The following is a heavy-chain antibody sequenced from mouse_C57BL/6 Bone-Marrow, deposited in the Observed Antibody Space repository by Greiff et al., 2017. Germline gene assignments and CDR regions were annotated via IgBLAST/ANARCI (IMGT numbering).Heavy chain of an antibody. J-gene: IGHJ4*01. CDR2: INSDVGST. Sequence: EVKLVESGGGLVQPGESLKLSCESNEYEFPSHDMSWVRKTPEKRLELVAAINSDVGSTYYPDTLERRFIISIDNNKKTLYLQMSSRRSEDTASYYCARHGYGYFAIDYWGQGTSVTVSS. D-gene: IGHD2-2*01. CDR1: EYEFPSHD. V-gene: IGHV5-2*01. CDR3: ARHGYGYFAIDY.